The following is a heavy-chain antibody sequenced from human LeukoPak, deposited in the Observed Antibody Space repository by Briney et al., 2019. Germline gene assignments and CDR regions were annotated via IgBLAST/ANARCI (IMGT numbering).Heavy chain of an antibody. CDR3: ARVSSGWPNFDY. J-gene: IGHJ4*02. CDR2: VIPILGIA. Sequence: SVKVSCKASGGTFSSYAISWVRQAPGQGLEWMGRVIPILGIANYAQKFQGRVTITADKSTSTAYMELSSLRSEDTAVYYCARVSSGWPNFDYWGQGTLVTVSS. D-gene: IGHD6-19*01. CDR1: GGTFSSYA. V-gene: IGHV1-69*04.